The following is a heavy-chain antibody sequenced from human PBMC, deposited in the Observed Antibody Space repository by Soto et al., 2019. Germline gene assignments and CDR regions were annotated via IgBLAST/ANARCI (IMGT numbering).Heavy chain of an antibody. V-gene: IGHV4-30-4*01. CDR1: GGSISSGDYY. D-gene: IGHD2-21*02. J-gene: IGHJ5*02. CDR3: ARAMVVTQTWFDP. CDR2: IYYSGST. Sequence: SETLSLTCTVSGGSISSGDYYWSWIRQPPGKGLEWIGYIYYSGSTYYNPSLKSRVTISVDTSKNQFSLKLSSVTAADTAVYYCARAMVVTQTWFDPWGQGTLVTVSP.